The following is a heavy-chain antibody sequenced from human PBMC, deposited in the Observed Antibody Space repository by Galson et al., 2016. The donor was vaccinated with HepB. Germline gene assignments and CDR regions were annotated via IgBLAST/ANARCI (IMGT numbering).Heavy chain of an antibody. CDR3: ATRLMSTLGGRRPFILKLGNYSAYPMDV. Sequence: SVKVSCKASGSIFSSFGISWVRQAPGQGLEWMGGIVPLSGTTVYTQKFQGRVTITADASTSTAYMELTRLRSEDSAVYYCATRLMSTLGGRRPFILKLGNYSAYPMDVWGHGTTVTVSS. D-gene: IGHD3-16*01. CDR1: GSIFSSFG. CDR2: IVPLSGTT. V-gene: IGHV1-69*13. J-gene: IGHJ6*02.